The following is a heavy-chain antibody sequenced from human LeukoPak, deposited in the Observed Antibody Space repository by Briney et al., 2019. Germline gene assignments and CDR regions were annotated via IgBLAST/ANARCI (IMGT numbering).Heavy chain of an antibody. J-gene: IGHJ4*02. V-gene: IGHV4-34*01. CDR2: INHSGST. CDR1: GGSFSGYY. D-gene: IGHD4-17*01. CDR3: ARRGYGDYPLLTTSQYYFDY. Sequence: SETLSLTCAVYGGSFSGYYWSWIRQPPGKGLEWIGEINHSGSTNYNPSLKSRVTISVDTSKNQFSLKLSSVTAADTAVYYCARRGYGDYPLLTTSQYYFDYWGQGTLVTVSS.